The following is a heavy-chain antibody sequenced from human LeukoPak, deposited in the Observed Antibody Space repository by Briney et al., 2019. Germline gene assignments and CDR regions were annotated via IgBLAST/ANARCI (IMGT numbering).Heavy chain of an antibody. J-gene: IGHJ4*02. V-gene: IGHV1-46*01. Sequence: ASVKVSFKASGYTFTIYYMHWVRQAPGQGLEWMGIINPSGGSTSYAQKFQGRVTMTRDTSTSTVYMELSSLRSEDTAVYYCARSYGYGNFDYWGQGTLVTVSS. CDR3: ARSYGYGNFDY. D-gene: IGHD5-12*01. CDR1: GYTFTIYY. CDR2: INPSGGST.